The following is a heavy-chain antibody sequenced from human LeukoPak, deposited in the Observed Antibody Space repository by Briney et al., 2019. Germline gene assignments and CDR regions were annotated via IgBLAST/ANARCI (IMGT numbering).Heavy chain of an antibody. Sequence: PGRSLRLSCAASGFTFSNYAMHWVRQAPGKGLEWVAIISYDGSNKYYADSVKGRFTISRDNSKNTLFLEMNSLGPEDTAVYYCARDLREWLRSILIYWGQGTQVTVST. V-gene: IGHV3-30*04. CDR2: ISYDGSNK. J-gene: IGHJ4*02. D-gene: IGHD5-12*01. CDR1: GFTFSNYA. CDR3: ARDLREWLRSILIY.